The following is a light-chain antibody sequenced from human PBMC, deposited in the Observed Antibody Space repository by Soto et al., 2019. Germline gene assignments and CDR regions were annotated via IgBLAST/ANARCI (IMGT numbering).Light chain of an antibody. V-gene: IGKV2-30*01. CDR3: MQGTHWPLT. Sequence: DVLMTQSPLSLPVTLGQPASISCRSSQSLVYSDGITYLNWFHQRPGQSPRRLIYKVSKRDSGVPDRFSGSGSGTDFTLKLSRVEAEDVGLYYCMQGTHWPLTFGGGTKVEIK. CDR2: KVS. J-gene: IGKJ4*01. CDR1: QSLVYSDGITY.